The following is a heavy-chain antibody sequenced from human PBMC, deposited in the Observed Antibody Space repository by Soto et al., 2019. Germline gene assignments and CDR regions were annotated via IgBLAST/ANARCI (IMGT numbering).Heavy chain of an antibody. CDR2: INPSGGST. V-gene: IGHV1-46*01. CDR3: AREEIAVAGTYYYYGMDV. CDR1: GYTFTSYY. J-gene: IGHJ6*02. D-gene: IGHD6-19*01. Sequence: GASVKVSCKASGYTFTSYYMHWVRQAPGQGLEWMGIINPSGGSTSYAQKFQGRVTMTRDTSTSTVYMELSSLRSEDTAVYYCAREEIAVAGTYYYYGMDVWGQGTTVTV.